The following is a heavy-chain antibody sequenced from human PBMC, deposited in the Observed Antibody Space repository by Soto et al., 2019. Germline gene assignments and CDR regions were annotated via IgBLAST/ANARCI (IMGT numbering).Heavy chain of an antibody. CDR2: TNFGGKWSY. CDR3: ARDGNWRLDY. J-gene: IGHJ4*02. D-gene: IGHD1-1*01. Sequence: TLSLTFSISGVSVSFISYSRNWNRQPPWIFFELLGRTNFGGKWSYAYAESVRSRISINADTSKNQFSLHLDSVTAEDMAVYYCARDGNWRLDYWGQGALVTVSS. V-gene: IGHV6-1*01. CDR1: GVSVSFISYS.